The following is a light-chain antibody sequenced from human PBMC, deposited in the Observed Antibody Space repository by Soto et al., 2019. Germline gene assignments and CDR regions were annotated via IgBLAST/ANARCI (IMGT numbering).Light chain of an antibody. CDR1: QSVSSSS. V-gene: IGKV3-20*01. CDR2: GAS. CDR3: QQYGSSPPKYT. Sequence: EIVLTQSPGTLSLSPGERATLSCRASQSVSSSSLAWYQQKPGRAPRLLIFGASSRATDIPDRFSGSGSGTDFTLTISRLEPEDFAVYYCQQYGSSPPKYTFGQWTKLEIK. J-gene: IGKJ2*01.